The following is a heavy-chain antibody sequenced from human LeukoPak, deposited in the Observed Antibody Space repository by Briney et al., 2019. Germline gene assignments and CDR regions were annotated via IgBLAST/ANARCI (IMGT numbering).Heavy chain of an antibody. CDR3: ARDNYYDSSGINWFDP. J-gene: IGHJ5*02. CDR2: IYHSGST. V-gene: IGHV4-4*02. CDR1: GGSISSSNW. D-gene: IGHD3-22*01. Sequence: SETLSLTCAVSGGSISSSNWWSWVRQPPGKGLESIGEIYHSGSTNYNPSLKSRVTISVDKSKNQFSLKLSSVTAADTAVYYCARDNYYDSSGINWFDPWGQGTLVTVSS.